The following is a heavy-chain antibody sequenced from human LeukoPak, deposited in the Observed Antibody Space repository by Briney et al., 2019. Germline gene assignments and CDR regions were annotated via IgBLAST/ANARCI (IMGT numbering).Heavy chain of an antibody. D-gene: IGHD2-2*01. J-gene: IGHJ4*02. CDR3: AKDRCSNTSCHFDY. CDR1: GFTFSSYG. CDR2: IRYDGSNI. V-gene: IGHV3-30*02. Sequence: GGSLRLSWAASGFTFSSYGMHWVRQAPGKGLEWVAFIRYDGSNIYYADSVKGRFTISRDNSKNTLYLQMNSLRAEDTAVYYCAKDRCSNTSCHFDYWGQGTLVTVSS.